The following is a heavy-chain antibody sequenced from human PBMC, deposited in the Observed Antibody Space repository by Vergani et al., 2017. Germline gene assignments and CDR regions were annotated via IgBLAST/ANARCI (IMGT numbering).Heavy chain of an antibody. CDR2: IYWNDEQ. D-gene: IGHD1-7*01. J-gene: IGHJ6*03. CDR3: VYRKTGCGTTGCFYPFYYYYYMDV. V-gene: IGHV2-5*04. Sequence: QITLKESGPTLVKPTQTLTLTCTFSGFSLNTRGVSVAWIRQPPGKALDWFALIYWNDEQHYSPSLNNRVTITKDTSKNQVVLTMTNMDYVNTGTYYCVYRKTGCGTTGCFYPFYYYYYMDVWGKGTTVAVSS. CDR1: GFSLNTRGVS.